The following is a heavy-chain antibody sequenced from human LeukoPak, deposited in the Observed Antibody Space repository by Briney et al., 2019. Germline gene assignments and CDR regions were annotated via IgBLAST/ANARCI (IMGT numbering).Heavy chain of an antibody. V-gene: IGHV3-21*01. D-gene: IGHD2-15*01. CDR2: ISSSSSYI. CDR3: ARDPSGYCSGGSCSNVDTAMVRRDY. J-gene: IGHJ4*02. Sequence: GGSLRLSCAASGFTFSSYSMNWVRQAPGKGLEWVSSISSSSSYIYYADSVKGRFTISRDIAKNSLYLQMNSLRAEDTAVYYCARDPSGYCSGGSCSNVDTAMVRRDYWGQGTLVTVSS. CDR1: GFTFSSYS.